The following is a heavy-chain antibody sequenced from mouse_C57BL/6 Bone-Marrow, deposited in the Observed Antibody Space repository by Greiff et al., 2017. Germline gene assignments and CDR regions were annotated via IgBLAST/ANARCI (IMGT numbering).Heavy chain of an antibody. CDR3: AFCYLFAY. CDR2: ISNDGSN. D-gene: IGHD1-1*01. J-gene: IGHJ3*01. V-gene: IGHV3-6*01. Sequence: VQLKESGPGLVKPSQSLSLTCSVTGYSITSGYHWYWIRPLPGNILEWMGYISNDGSNNYNPSHKNRNAITRDTTENQYFLKLISVTTEDTATYYCAFCYLFAYWGQGTLVTVSA. CDR1: GYSITSGYH.